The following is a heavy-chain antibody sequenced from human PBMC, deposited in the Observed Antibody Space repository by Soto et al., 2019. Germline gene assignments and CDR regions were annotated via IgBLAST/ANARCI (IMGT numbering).Heavy chain of an antibody. J-gene: IGHJ4*02. CDR1: GGSFSTYT. Sequence: SVKVSCKVSGGSFSTYTLTWVRQAPVQVLEWMGGIIPMFGIINYAQKFQGRVTITAERSTTTAYMELTSLRSDDTAVYYCAILTAITGLYWGKGPQVTVSP. D-gene: IGHD2-15*01. CDR3: AILTAITGLY. CDR2: IIPMFGII. V-gene: IGHV1-69*10.